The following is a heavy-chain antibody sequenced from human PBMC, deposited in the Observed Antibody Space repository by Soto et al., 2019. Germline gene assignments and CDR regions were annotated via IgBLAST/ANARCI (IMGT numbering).Heavy chain of an antibody. CDR3: VRGSSCSSTTCYTLAWFTP. CDR1: GFTFRGFV. V-gene: IGHV3-33*01. D-gene: IGHD2-2*02. Sequence: GGSLRLSGTTSGFTFRGFVMQWVRQAPGKGLEGVAVIWTDGSEIHYADSVKGRFTISRDNSKNTLYLQMNSLRAEDTAVYYCVRGSSCSSTTCYTLAWFTPWGHGTQVTVSS. J-gene: IGHJ5*02. CDR2: IWTDGSEI.